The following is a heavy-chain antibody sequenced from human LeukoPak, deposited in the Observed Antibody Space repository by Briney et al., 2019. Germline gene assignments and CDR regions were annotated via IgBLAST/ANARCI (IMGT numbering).Heavy chain of an antibody. V-gene: IGHV3-48*03. Sequence: GGSLRLSCTASGLTFSKHEMTWVRQAPGKGLEWVSYISSSDSTVYYADSVKGRFTISRDNAKNSLYLQMNSLRAEDAATYYCARDRGLTLFYYGLDVWGQGTTVTVSS. CDR2: ISSSDSTV. CDR3: ARDRGLTLFYYGLDV. CDR1: GLTFSKHE. J-gene: IGHJ6*02. D-gene: IGHD3-9*01.